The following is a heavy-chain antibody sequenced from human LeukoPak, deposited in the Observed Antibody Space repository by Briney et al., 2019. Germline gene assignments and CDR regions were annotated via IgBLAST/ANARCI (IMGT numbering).Heavy chain of an antibody. CDR2: IYYSGST. V-gene: IGHV4-59*01. D-gene: IGHD6-13*01. CDR1: GGSISSYY. Sequence: SETLSFTCTVSGGSISSYYWSWIRQPPGKGLEWIGYIYYSGSTNYNPSLKSRVTISVDTSKNQFSLKLSSVTAADTAVYYCARSSRPPDWFDPWGQGTLVTVSS. CDR3: ARSSRPPDWFDP. J-gene: IGHJ5*02.